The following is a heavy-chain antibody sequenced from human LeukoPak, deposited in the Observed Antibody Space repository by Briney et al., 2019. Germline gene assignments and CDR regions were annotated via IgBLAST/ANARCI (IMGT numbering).Heavy chain of an antibody. CDR3: AGVGAYCGGDCYSWYFDY. CDR1: GGTFSSYA. D-gene: IGHD2-21*01. CDR2: IIPIFGTA. V-gene: IGHV1-69*13. J-gene: IGHJ4*02. Sequence: SLKVSCKASGGTFSSYAISWVRQAPGQGLEWMGGIIPIFGTANYAQKFQGRVTITADESTSTAYMELSSLRSEDTAVYYCAGVGAYCGGDCYSWYFDYWGQGTLVTVSS.